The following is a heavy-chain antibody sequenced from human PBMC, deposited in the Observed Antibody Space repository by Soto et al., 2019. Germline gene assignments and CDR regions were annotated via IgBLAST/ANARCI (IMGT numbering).Heavy chain of an antibody. V-gene: IGHV4-59*01. Sequence: SETLSLTCTVSGGSISSYYWSWIRQPPGKGLEWIGYIYYSGSTNYNPSLKSRVTISVDTSKNQFSLKLSSVTAADTAVYYCARAPAGYCSSTSCQTYYYYYMDVWGKGTTVTVSS. CDR2: IYYSGST. J-gene: IGHJ6*03. CDR3: ARAPAGYCSSTSCQTYYYYYMDV. CDR1: GGSISSYY. D-gene: IGHD2-2*01.